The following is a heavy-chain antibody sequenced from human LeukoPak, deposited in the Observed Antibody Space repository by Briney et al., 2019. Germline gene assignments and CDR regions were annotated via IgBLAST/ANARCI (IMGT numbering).Heavy chain of an antibody. CDR2: IYYSGST. J-gene: IGHJ4*02. Sequence: SVTLSLTCTVSGGSISNYYWSWIRQPPGKGLEWIGYIYYSGSTNYNPSLKSRVTISVDTSKNQFSLRLSSVTAADTAVYYCASKGAHSSGYYFYEYWGQGTLVTVSS. D-gene: IGHD3-22*01. CDR1: GGSISNYY. CDR3: ASKGAHSSGYYFYEY. V-gene: IGHV4-59*01.